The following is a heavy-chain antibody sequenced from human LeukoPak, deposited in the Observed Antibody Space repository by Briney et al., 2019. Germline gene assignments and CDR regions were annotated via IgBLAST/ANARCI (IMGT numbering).Heavy chain of an antibody. Sequence: GGSLRLSCAASGFIVSNNYMSWVRQAPGKGLEWVSVIYSGGSTYYTDSVKGRFTISRDNSKNTLYLQMNNLRAEDTAVYYCARGRITKDAFDIWGQGTMVTVSS. V-gene: IGHV3-53*01. CDR3: ARGRITKDAFDI. CDR2: IYSGGST. CDR1: GFIVSNNY. J-gene: IGHJ3*02. D-gene: IGHD2-15*01.